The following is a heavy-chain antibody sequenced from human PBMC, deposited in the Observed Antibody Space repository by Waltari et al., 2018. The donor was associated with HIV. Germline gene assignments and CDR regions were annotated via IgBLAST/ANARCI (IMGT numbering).Heavy chain of an antibody. CDR1: GYTFTTSG. J-gene: IGHJ5*02. V-gene: IGHV1-18*01. Sequence: QAQLPQSGAEVKKPGASVKVSRKASGYTFTTSGTSWVRQAPGQGLEWLGWISAYNGNTNYAQKLQGRVTMTTDTSTSTAYMELRSLRSDDTAVYYCARVGCSSASCYSGWFDPWGQGTLVTVSS. D-gene: IGHD2-2*01. CDR3: ARVGCSSASCYSGWFDP. CDR2: ISAYNGNT.